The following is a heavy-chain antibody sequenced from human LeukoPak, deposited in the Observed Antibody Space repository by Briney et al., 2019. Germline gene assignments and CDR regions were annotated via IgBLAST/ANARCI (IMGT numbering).Heavy chain of an antibody. CDR1: GGSISSGSHY. CDR2: IYDRGPA. CDR3: ARSRQASGLFNS. Sequence: SETLSLTCTVSGGSISSGSHYWSWIRQPAGKGLEWIGCIYDRGPAYYNPSLKSRFTISVDRPKNQFFLNVTSLTAADTAVYYCARSRQASGLFNSWGQGTLVVVSS. J-gene: IGHJ5*01. V-gene: IGHV4-61*10. D-gene: IGHD3-10*01.